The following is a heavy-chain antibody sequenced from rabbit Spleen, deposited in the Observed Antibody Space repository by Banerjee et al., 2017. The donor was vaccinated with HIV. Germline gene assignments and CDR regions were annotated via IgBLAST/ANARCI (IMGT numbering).Heavy chain of an antibody. Sequence: QEQLVESGGGLVKPEGSLTLTCKASGFSFSNKAVMCWVRQAPGKGLEWIACINAVTGKAVYASWAKGRYTFSKTSSTTVTLEMTSLTAADTATYFCASKDPSYGAYAGSTYAFNLWGPGTLVTVS. CDR2: INAVTGKA. J-gene: IGHJ4*01. D-gene: IGHD8-1*01. CDR3: ASKDPSYGAYAGSTYAFNL. CDR1: GFSFSNKAV. V-gene: IGHV1S45*01.